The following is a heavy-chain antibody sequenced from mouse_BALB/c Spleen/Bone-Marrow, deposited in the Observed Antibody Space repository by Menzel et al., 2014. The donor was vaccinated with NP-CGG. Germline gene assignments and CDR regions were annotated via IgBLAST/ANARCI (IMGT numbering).Heavy chain of an antibody. CDR1: GFSLTNYG. CDR3: ARDGYYVVMDY. V-gene: IGHV2-9*02. J-gene: IGHJ4*01. CDR2: IWAGGST. Sequence: ESGPGLVAPSQSLSITCTVSGFSLTNYGVHWVRQPPGKGLEWLGVIWAGGSTNYNSALISRLSITKDNSKNQVFLKMNSLQTADTAMYYCARDGYYVVMDYWGQGTSVTVSS. D-gene: IGHD2-3*01.